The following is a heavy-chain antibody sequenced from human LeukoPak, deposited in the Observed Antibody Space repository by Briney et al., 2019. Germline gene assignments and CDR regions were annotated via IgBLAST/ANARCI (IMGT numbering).Heavy chain of an antibody. V-gene: IGHV3-64*04. J-gene: IGHJ6*02. CDR1: GFSFSGNA. CDR3: ARDHSSGYYYALYYYYYYGMDV. D-gene: IGHD3-22*01. CDR2: ISSNGAGT. Sequence: GGSLRLSCSASGFSFSGNAMHWVRQAPGKGLEYVSAISSNGAGTYYVDSVKGRFTISRDNSKNTLYLQMNSLRAEDTAVYYCARDHSSGYYYALYYYYYYGMDVWGQGTTVTVSS.